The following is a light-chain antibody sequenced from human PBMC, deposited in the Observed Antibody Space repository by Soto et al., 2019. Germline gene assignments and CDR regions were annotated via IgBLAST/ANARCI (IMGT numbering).Light chain of an antibody. CDR1: QSFSLSY. Sequence: EIVLTQSPGTLALSPGERATLSXRASQSFSLSYLAWYQPKPGHAPRLXXXGEXTRATGIPARFSGSGSGTEFTLTLSSLQSEDFAVYYCQQYNNWPTITFGQGTRLEIK. CDR3: QQYNNWPTIT. V-gene: IGKV3-15*01. CDR2: GEX. J-gene: IGKJ5*01.